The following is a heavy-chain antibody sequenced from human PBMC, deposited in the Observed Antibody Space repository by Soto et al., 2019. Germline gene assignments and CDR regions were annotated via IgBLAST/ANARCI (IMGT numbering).Heavy chain of an antibody. CDR3: ARGRYGDY. V-gene: IGHV1-18*01. Sequence: QVHLVQSGAEVKKPGASVKVSCKASGYTFTSYGITWVRQAPGQGLEWMGWISAHNGNTDYAQNLQGRVIVTRDTSTSTAYMELRSLRSDDTAVYYFARGRYGDYWGQGALVTVSS. CDR2: ISAHNGNT. J-gene: IGHJ4*02. CDR1: GYTFTSYG. D-gene: IGHD1-1*01.